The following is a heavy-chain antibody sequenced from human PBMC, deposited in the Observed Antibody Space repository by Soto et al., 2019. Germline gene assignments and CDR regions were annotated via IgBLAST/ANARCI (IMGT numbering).Heavy chain of an antibody. J-gene: IGHJ6*02. Sequence: LRLSCAASGFTFSSYAMSWVRLAPGKGLEWVSGITGSGAITYYTDSVKGRFTISRDNSKNTLYLQMHSLRAEDTAVYYCARDVWETTSMYYGLDAWGLGTTVTVSS. CDR2: ITGSGAIT. V-gene: IGHV3-23*01. CDR3: ARDVWETTSMYYGLDA. D-gene: IGHD1-26*01. CDR1: GFTFSSYA.